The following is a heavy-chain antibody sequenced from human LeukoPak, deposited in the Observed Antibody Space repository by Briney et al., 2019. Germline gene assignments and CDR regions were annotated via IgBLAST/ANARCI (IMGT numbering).Heavy chain of an antibody. CDR2: IIPILGIA. Sequence: SVKVSCKACGGTFSSYTISWVRQAPGQGLEWMGRIIPILGIANYAQKCQGRVTITADKSTSTAYMELSSLRSEDTAVYYCARDKVGAPGPFDYWGQGTLVTVSS. CDR1: GGTFSSYT. CDR3: ARDKVGAPGPFDY. J-gene: IGHJ4*02. V-gene: IGHV1-69*04. D-gene: IGHD1-26*01.